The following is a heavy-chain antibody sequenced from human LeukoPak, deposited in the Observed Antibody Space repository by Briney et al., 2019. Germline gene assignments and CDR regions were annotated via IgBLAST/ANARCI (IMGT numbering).Heavy chain of an antibody. CDR2: IYHSRST. J-gene: IGHJ5*02. CDR1: VYSISSGYY. Sequence: SETLSLTSTLSVYSISSGYYCGWVRQPPGKGREWIGSIYHSRSTYYNPSLNSRVTISVETSKNPFSLKLSSVTAADTAVYYCARGPKKSSYYDSSGYYYRGFDPWGQGTLVTVSS. D-gene: IGHD3-22*01. CDR3: ARGPKKSSYYDSSGYYYRGFDP. V-gene: IGHV4-38-2*02.